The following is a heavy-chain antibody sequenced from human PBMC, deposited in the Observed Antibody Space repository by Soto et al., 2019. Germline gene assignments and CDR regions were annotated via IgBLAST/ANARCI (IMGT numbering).Heavy chain of an antibody. J-gene: IGHJ4*02. CDR1: GFTFSSEG. CDR2: ISNDGKNE. D-gene: IGHD3-22*01. V-gene: IGHV3-30*18. CDR3: AKFSYYDSSGFYPFAY. Sequence: QVQLVQSGGGVVQPGRSLRLSCVASGFTFSSEGINWVRQAPGKGLEWVAVISNDGKNEYYAESVKGRFTISRDNRKNTLYLQMHSLRAEDTAVYYCAKFSYYDSSGFYPFAYWGQGTLVTVSS.